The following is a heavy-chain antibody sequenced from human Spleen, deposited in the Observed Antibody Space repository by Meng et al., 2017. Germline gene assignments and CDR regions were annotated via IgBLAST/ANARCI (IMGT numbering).Heavy chain of an antibody. CDR1: GRYISDYY. CDR3: ARGPSTMANDFDD. D-gene: IGHD5-24*01. V-gene: IGHV4-34*01. Sequence: VLLQVVAEVMLQASEFLALTCVVAGRYISDYYWGGLRHPPGEVLGWSGTINHSGSTNYNPSLEGRATISVDTSQNTLSLELSSVTAADSAVYYCARGPSTMANDFDDWGQGTLVTVSS. J-gene: IGHJ4*02. CDR2: INHSGST.